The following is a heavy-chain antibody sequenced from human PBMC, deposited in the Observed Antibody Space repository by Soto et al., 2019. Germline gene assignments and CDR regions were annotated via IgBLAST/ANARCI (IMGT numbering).Heavy chain of an antibody. CDR1: GASVNTGDYY. CDR3: VGTGTTDDF. D-gene: IGHD1-7*01. Sequence: VQLQGSGPGLLKPSQTLSLTCTVSGASVNTGDYYWSYIRQPPGKGLEWLGYIFNSGDTYYNPSLKSRATISLNTSRNQFSLTLTSVTDADTALYYCVGTGTTDDFWGQGTLVTVSS. V-gene: IGHV4-30-4*01. J-gene: IGHJ1*01. CDR2: IFNSGDT.